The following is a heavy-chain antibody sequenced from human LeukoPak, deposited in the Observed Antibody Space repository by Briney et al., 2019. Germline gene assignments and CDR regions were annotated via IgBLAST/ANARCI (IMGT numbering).Heavy chain of an antibody. D-gene: IGHD6-13*01. CDR3: ARGPYSSSWRFDY. CDR1: GFTFSSYG. J-gene: IGHJ4*02. Sequence: PGRSLRLSCAASGFTFSSYGMHWVRQAPGKGLEWVAVISYDGSNKYYADSVKGRFTISRDNSKNTLYLQMNSLRAEDTAVYYCARGPYSSSWRFDYWGQGTLVTVSS. V-gene: IGHV3-30*03. CDR2: ISYDGSNK.